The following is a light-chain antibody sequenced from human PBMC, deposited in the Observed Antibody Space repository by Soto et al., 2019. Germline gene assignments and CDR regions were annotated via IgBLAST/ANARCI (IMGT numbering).Light chain of an antibody. J-gene: IGKJ5*01. CDR1: QVISSY. CDR3: QQLNSFPIT. V-gene: IGKV1-9*01. CDR2: AAS. Sequence: IQWTRAPSWLSAAARVKVNITYRASQVISSYLAWYQQKPGRAPKLLIYAASTLQSGVPSRFSGSGSGTEFTLTITSLQPEDFATYYCQQLNSFPITFGQGTRLEIK.